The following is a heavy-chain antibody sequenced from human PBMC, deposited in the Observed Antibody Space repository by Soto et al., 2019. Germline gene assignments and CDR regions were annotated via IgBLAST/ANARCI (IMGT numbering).Heavy chain of an antibody. CDR1: GGSVSDKTYY. J-gene: IGHJ4*02. Sequence: PWETLSLTSSVSGGSVSDKTYYRSLIRQSPGRGLEWIGYIYYSGTTNYNPSLKSRVTTSVDTSKNQFSLRLDSVTAADTALYYCARTTAVPNTLRSRYYFDYWGQGTLVTVSS. D-gene: IGHD4-17*01. CDR3: ARTTAVPNTLRSRYYFDY. V-gene: IGHV4-61*01. CDR2: IYYSGTT.